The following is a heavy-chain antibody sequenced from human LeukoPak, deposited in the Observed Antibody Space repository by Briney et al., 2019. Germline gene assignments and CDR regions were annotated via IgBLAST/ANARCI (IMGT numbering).Heavy chain of an antibody. D-gene: IGHD5-18*01. CDR1: GGSFSGYY. V-gene: IGHV4-34*01. J-gene: IGHJ4*02. Sequence: SETLSLTCAVYGGSFSGYYWSWIRQPPGKGLEWIGEINYSGSTNYNPSLKSRVTISVDTSKNQFSLKLSSVTAADTAVYYCARGGRQLWPYYWGQGTLVTVSS. CDR2: INYSGST. CDR3: ARGGRQLWPYY.